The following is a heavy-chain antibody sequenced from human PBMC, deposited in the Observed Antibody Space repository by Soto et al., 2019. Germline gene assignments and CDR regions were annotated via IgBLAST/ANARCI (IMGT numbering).Heavy chain of an antibody. CDR2: IYHTGIT. CDR1: GDSITNNNW. CDR3: TRIAVTGPFDY. D-gene: IGHD6-19*01. J-gene: IGHJ4*02. Sequence: SVTLSLTCAVSGDSITNNNWLSWVRRSPGEGLEWIGEIYHTGITNHNPSFKSRVTMSLDKSKNQVSLELSSVTAADTAVYYCTRIAVTGPFDYWGPGTLVTVSS. V-gene: IGHV4-4*02.